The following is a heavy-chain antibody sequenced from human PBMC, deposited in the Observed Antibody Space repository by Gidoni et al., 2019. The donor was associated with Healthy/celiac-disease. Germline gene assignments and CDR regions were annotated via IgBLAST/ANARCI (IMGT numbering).Heavy chain of an antibody. D-gene: IGHD2-15*01. V-gene: IGHV1-69*01. CDR3: ARRTVVVAANDYYGMDV. CDR1: GGTFSSYA. Sequence: SGGTFSSYAISWVRQAPGQGLEWMGGIIPIFGTANYAQKFQGRVTITADESTSTAYMELSSLRSEDTAVYYCARRTVVVAANDYYGMDVWGQGTTVTVSS. CDR2: IIPIFGTA. J-gene: IGHJ6*02.